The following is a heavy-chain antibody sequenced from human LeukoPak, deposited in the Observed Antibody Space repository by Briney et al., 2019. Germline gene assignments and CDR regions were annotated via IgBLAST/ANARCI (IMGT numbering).Heavy chain of an antibody. CDR1: NGAVKNYY. CDR2: FLYTGTT. Sequence: SETLSLTCSVSNGAVKNYYWTWIRQPPGQGLEWIGHFLYTGTTTYKASLDSRLIISVDKSKNTVSLKLFSVTAADTAVYYCATLVYSGSRYHFDTWGQGTLVTVSS. V-gene: IGHV4-59*02. D-gene: IGHD1-26*01. J-gene: IGHJ4*02. CDR3: ATLVYSGSRYHFDT.